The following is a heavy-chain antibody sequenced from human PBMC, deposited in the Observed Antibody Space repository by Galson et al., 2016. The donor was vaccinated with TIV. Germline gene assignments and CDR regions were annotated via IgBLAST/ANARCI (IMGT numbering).Heavy chain of an antibody. V-gene: IGHV3-23*01. J-gene: IGHJ4*03. CDR2: ISGSGGVT. Sequence: SLRLSCAASGFTFSSHAMSWVRQAPGKGLEWVSAISGSGGVTHYADSVKGRVTISRDNSKNTVYLQMNNLRAGDTAVYYCARWNDHGDRSYDYWGQGTTVTVSS. CDR3: ARWNDHGDRSYDY. CDR1: GFTFSSHA. D-gene: IGHD4-17*01.